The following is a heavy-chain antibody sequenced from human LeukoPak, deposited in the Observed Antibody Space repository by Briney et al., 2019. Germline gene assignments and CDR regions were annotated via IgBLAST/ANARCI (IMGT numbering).Heavy chain of an antibody. CDR1: GFTFSSYW. CDR3: AREANYDILTGYFDP. CDR2: IKQDGSEK. Sequence: PGGSLRLSCAASGFTFSSYWMSWVRQAPGKGLEWVANIKQDGSEKYYVDSVKGRFTISRDNAKNSLYLQMNSLRAEDTAVYYCAREANYDILTGYFDPWGQGTLVTVSS. J-gene: IGHJ5*02. V-gene: IGHV3-7*01. D-gene: IGHD3-9*01.